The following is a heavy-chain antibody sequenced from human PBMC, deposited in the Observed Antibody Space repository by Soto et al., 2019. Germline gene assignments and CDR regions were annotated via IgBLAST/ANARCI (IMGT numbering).Heavy chain of an antibody. D-gene: IGHD3-16*01. CDR3: ARDPWAADY. J-gene: IGHJ4*02. CDR1: GYTFTSYG. CDR2: IYSGGST. V-gene: IGHV3-66*01. Sequence: SGYTFTSYGISWGRQAPGKGLEWGSVIYSGGSTFYADSVRGRFTISRDNSKNTVNLQMNSLRAEDTAVYYCARDPWAADYWGQGTLVTVSS.